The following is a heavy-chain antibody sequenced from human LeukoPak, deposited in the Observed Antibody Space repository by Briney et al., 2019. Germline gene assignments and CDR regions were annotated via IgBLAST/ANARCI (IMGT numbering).Heavy chain of an antibody. Sequence: SETLSLTCAVYGGSFSGYYWSWIRQPPGKGLEWVGEINHRGSTNYNPSLKSRVTISVAPSKSQYSLKLRSVTAADTAVYCCARGKRIFPFDPWGQGTLVTVSA. CDR1: GGSFSGYY. D-gene: IGHD3-3*01. V-gene: IGHV4-34*01. CDR2: INHRGST. J-gene: IGHJ5*02. CDR3: ARGKRIFPFDP.